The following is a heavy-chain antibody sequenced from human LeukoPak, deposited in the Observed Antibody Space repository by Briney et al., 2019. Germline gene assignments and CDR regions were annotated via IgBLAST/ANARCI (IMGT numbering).Heavy chain of an antibody. J-gene: IGHJ4*02. CDR1: GYTFTNYD. V-gene: IGHV1-18*01. D-gene: IGHD3-22*01. Sequence: GASVKVSCKASGYTFTNYDISWVRQAPGQGLEWMGWISAYNGNTNYAQKLQGRVTMTTDTSTSTAYMELRSLRSDDTAVYYCARVLGYDSSGYIAYWGQGTLVTVSS. CDR3: ARVLGYDSSGYIAY. CDR2: ISAYNGNT.